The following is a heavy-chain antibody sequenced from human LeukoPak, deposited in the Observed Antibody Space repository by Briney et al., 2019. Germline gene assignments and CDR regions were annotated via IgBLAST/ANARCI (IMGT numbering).Heavy chain of an antibody. CDR1: GFTFSSYA. CDR2: ISGSVGST. D-gene: IGHD1-26*01. J-gene: IGHJ5*02. V-gene: IGHV3-23*01. CDR3: AKDSSALIVGAET. Sequence: GGSLRLSCAASGFTFSSYAMSWVRQAPGKGLEWVSAISGSVGSTYYADSVKGRFTISRDNSKNTLYLQMNSLRAEDTAVYYCAKDSSALIVGAETWGQGTLVTVSS.